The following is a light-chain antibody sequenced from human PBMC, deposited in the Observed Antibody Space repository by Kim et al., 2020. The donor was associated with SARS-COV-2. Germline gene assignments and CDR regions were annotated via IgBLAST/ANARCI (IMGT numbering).Light chain of an antibody. CDR1: QSISGNS. V-gene: IGKV3-20*01. J-gene: IGKJ1*01. Sequence: PWERATLSCRASQSISGNSLAWYQQKPGQAPRVLIHGASSRATGIPDRFSGSGSGTDFTLTISRVEPEDFAVYYCQQSAGSRTFGQGTKVDIK. CDR2: GAS. CDR3: QQSAGSRT.